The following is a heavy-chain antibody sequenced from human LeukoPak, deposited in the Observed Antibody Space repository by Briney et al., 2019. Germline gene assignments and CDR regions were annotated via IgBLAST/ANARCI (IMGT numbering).Heavy chain of an antibody. CDR3: ARDSGAAHGMDV. Sequence: SVKVSCKASGGTFSSYAFSCVRQAPGQGLEWMGGVIPIFGTANYAPKFQGRVTITADESTSTAYMELSSLRSEDTAVYYCARDSGAAHGMDVWGKGTTVTVSS. V-gene: IGHV1-69*13. CDR2: VIPIFGTA. CDR1: GGTFSSYA. D-gene: IGHD3-10*01. J-gene: IGHJ6*04.